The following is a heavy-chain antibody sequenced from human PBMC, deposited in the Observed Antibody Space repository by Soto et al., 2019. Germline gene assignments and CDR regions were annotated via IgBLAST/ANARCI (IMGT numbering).Heavy chain of an antibody. CDR2: INYSGDT. Sequence: PSETLSLTCAVYDESLSGYYWDWIRQPPGKGLEWIGEINYSGDTNYNPSHKSRVTISVDTSKNQFSLKLSSVTAADTAVYYCARVSSGHGDAFDIWGQGTMVTVPS. D-gene: IGHD6-25*01. J-gene: IGHJ3*02. CDR3: ARVSSGHGDAFDI. V-gene: IGHV4-34*01. CDR1: DESLSGYY.